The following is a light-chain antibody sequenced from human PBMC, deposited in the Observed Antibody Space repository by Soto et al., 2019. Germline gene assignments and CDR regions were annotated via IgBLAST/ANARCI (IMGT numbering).Light chain of an antibody. CDR2: GAS. CDR3: QQYNNWVT. Sequence: EIVLTQSPGTLSLSPGERATLSCRASQSVSSSYLAWYQQKPGQAPRLLIYGASTRATGIPARFSGSGSGTEFTLTISSLQSEDFAVYYCQQYNNWVTFGGGTKVDIK. CDR1: QSVSSSY. J-gene: IGKJ4*01. V-gene: IGKV3-15*01.